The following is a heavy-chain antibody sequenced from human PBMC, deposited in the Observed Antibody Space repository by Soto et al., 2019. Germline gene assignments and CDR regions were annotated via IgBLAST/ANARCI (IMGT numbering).Heavy chain of an antibody. J-gene: IGHJ5*02. CDR3: ASTPPPLAVAGTFGFDP. CDR2: IYHSGST. V-gene: IGHV4-4*02. D-gene: IGHD6-19*01. CDR1: GGSISSSNW. Sequence: SETLSLTCAVSGGSISSSNWWSWVRQPPGKGLEWIGEIYHSGSTHYNPSLKSRVTISVDKSKNQFSLKLSSVTAADTAVYYCASTPPPLAVAGTFGFDPWGQGTLVTVSS.